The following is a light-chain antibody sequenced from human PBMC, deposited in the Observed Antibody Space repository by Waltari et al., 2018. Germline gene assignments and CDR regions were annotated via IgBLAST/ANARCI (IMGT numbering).Light chain of an antibody. CDR3: MQAKFWPWT. CDR2: QVS. CDR1: QGLVHTDGSTY. Sequence: VMTQSPLTLPVTLGQPASISCRSAQGLVHTDGSTYVSWYQQRPGQSPRRQIYQVSKRDSGVPDRFRGSGSGTDFTLEISRVEADDVGFYYCMQAKFWPWTFGQGTEVEIK. J-gene: IGKJ1*01. V-gene: IGKV2-30*02.